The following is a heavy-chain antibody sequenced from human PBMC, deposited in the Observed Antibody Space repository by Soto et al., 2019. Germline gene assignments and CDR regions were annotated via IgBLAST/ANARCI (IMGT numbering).Heavy chain of an antibody. CDR1: GFTFSSYS. V-gene: IGHV3-21*01. D-gene: IGHD2-2*01. J-gene: IGHJ4*02. CDR2: ISSSSSYI. CDR3: ARDAVGDCSSTSCYAFIAAAGTISGFDY. Sequence: GGSLRLSCAASGFTFSSYSMNWVRQAPGKGLEWVSSISSSSSYIYYADAVKGRFTIPRDNAKNSLYVQMNSLRAGETAGFYCARDAVGDCSSTSCYAFIAAAGTISGFDYWGQGTLVTVSS.